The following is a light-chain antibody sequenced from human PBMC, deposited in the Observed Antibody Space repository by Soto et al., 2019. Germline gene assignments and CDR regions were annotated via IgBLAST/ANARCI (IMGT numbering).Light chain of an antibody. J-gene: IGKJ1*01. CDR3: QQYVHWPPGT. CDR2: DTS. CDR1: QSVSSS. V-gene: IGKV3-15*01. Sequence: EIVVTQSPATLSVSPGERVTLSCRASQSVSSSLAWYQQRPGQAPRLLIYDTSTRAAGIAARFSGSGSGTEFTLTISSLQSEDFAVYHCQQYVHWPPGTFGQGTKVDIK.